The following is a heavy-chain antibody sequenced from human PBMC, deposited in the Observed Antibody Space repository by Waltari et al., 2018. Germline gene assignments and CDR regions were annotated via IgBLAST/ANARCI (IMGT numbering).Heavy chain of an antibody. CDR2: KSYDGSNK. CDR3: ASMSGSYSVPFDY. V-gene: IGHV3-30-3*01. J-gene: IGHJ4*02. CDR1: GFIFSGYA. D-gene: IGHD1-26*01. Sequence: QVQLVESGGGVVQPVRSLRLYCAASGFIFSGYAMLCVGQAPGKGLEWVAVKSYDGSNKYYADSVKGRFTISRDNSKNTLYLQMNSLRAEDTAVYYCASMSGSYSVPFDYWGQGTLVTVSS.